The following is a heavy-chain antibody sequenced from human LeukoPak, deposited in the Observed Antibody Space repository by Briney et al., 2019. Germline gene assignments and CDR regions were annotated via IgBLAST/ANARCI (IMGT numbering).Heavy chain of an antibody. V-gene: IGHV3-21*05. CDR2: ISSSSSYT. D-gene: IGHD4-11*01. Sequence: GGSLRLSCVASGFTFNSYVMSWVRQALGKGLEWVSYISSSSSYTNYADSVKGRFTISRDNAKNSLYLQMNSLRAEDTAVYYCARAPHYSNYGPYYYGMDVWGQGTTVTVSS. J-gene: IGHJ6*02. CDR1: GFTFNSYV. CDR3: ARAPHYSNYGPYYYGMDV.